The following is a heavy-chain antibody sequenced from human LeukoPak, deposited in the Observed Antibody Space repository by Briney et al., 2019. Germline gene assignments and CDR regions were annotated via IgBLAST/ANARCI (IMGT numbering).Heavy chain of an antibody. Sequence: PSETLSLTCTVSGGSISSYYWSWIRQPPGKGLEWIGYIYYSGSTNYNPSLKSRVTISVDTSKNQFSLKLSSVTAADTAVYYCARHLLETAIFRPGWFDPWGQGTLVTVSS. D-gene: IGHD2-21*02. CDR2: IYYSGST. CDR3: ARHLLETAIFRPGWFDP. CDR1: GGSISSYY. J-gene: IGHJ5*02. V-gene: IGHV4-59*08.